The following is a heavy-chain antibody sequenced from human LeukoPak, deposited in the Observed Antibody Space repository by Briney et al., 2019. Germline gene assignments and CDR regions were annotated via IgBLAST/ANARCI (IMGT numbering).Heavy chain of an antibody. V-gene: IGHV3-23*01. D-gene: IGHD6-19*01. CDR3: AKGVIAVAGPDAFDI. CDR1: GFTFSSYG. J-gene: IGHJ3*02. CDR2: ISGGGRIT. Sequence: GGTLRLSCAASGFTFSSYGMSWVRQAPGKGLEWVSAISGGGRITYYADSVKGRFTISRDNSKNTLYLQMNSLRAEDTAVYYCAKGVIAVAGPDAFDIWGQGTMVTVSS.